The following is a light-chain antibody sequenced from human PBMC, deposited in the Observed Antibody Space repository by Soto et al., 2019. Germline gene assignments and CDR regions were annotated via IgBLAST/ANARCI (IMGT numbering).Light chain of an antibody. J-gene: IGLJ3*02. V-gene: IGLV2-23*01. CDR3: CSYAGHSAHWV. Sequence: QSALTQPASVSGSPGQSITISCTGTSSDIGSYNLVSWYQRHPGRAPKLMVYEGSRRPSGVSNRFSGSKSSNTASLTISGLQAEDEADYFCCSYAGHSAHWVFGGGTKVTVL. CDR2: EGS. CDR1: SSDIGSYNL.